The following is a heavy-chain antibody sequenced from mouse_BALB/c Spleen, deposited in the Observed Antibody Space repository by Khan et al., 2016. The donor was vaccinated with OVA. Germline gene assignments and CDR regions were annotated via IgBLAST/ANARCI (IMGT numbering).Heavy chain of an antibody. CDR2: INPGSGGT. CDR3: ARRGYAMDD. CDR1: GYAFTNYL. J-gene: IGHJ4*01. V-gene: IGHV1-54*01. Sequence: QVQLQQSRAELVRPGTSVKVSCKASGYAFTNYLIEWVKQRPGQGLEWIGVINPGSGGTNYNEKFKGKATLTADKSSSTAYMQLSSLTSDDSTVYVCARRGYAMDDWGQGTSVTVSS.